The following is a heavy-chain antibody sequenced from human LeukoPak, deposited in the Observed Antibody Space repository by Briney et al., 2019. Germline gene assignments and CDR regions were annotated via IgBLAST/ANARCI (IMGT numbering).Heavy chain of an antibody. V-gene: IGHV3-74*01. J-gene: IGHJ3*02. CDR1: GFTFSSYW. CDR2: INSDGSST. Sequence: PGGSLRLSCAASGFTFSSYWMHWVRQVPGKGLVWVSRINSDGSSTSYADSVKGRFTISRDNAKNRLYVQMNSLRAEDTAVYYCSTGSGHAFDIWGRGTMVTVSS. CDR3: STGSGHAFDI. D-gene: IGHD3-10*01.